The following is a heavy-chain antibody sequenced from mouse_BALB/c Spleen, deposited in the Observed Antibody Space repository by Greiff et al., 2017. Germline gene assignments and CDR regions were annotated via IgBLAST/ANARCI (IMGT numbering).Heavy chain of an antibody. CDR1: GYSITSDYA. D-gene: IGHD2-14*01. Sequence: EVQLQESGPGLVKPSQSLSLTCTVTGYSITSDYAWNWIRQFPGNKLEWMGYISYSGSTSYNPSLKSRISITRDTSKNQFFLQLNSVTTEDTATYYCARSRYDRGYYAMDYWGQGTSVTVSS. J-gene: IGHJ4*01. V-gene: IGHV3-2*02. CDR2: ISYSGST. CDR3: ARSRYDRGYYAMDY.